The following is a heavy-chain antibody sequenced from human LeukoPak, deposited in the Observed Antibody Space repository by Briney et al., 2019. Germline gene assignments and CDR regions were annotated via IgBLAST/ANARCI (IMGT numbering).Heavy chain of an antibody. CDR1: GGSSSSYY. D-gene: IGHD2-2*01. V-gene: IGHV4-59*01. CDR2: IYYSGST. Sequence: SETLSLTCTVSGGSSSSYYWSWIRQPPGKGLEWIGYIYYSGSTNYNPSLKSRVTISVDTSKNQFSLKLSSVTTADTAVYYCARRLGYCSSTSCKLYYMDVWGKGTTVTVSS. J-gene: IGHJ6*03. CDR3: ARRLGYCSSTSCKLYYMDV.